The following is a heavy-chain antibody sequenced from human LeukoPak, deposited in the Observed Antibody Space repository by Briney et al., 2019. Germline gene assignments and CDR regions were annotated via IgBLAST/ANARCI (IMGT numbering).Heavy chain of an antibody. CDR3: ARGDGSGWPLDQ. CDR1: GFPVSSNF. CDR2: MFSGGST. Sequence: GGSVRLSCAVSGFPVSSNFMSWVRQAPGKGPQSVSIMFSGGSTDYADSVRGRFSISRDSSQNTVSLQMNSLRVEDTAVYYCARGDGSGWPLDQWGQGTLVTVSS. D-gene: IGHD6-19*01. V-gene: IGHV3-53*01. J-gene: IGHJ4*02.